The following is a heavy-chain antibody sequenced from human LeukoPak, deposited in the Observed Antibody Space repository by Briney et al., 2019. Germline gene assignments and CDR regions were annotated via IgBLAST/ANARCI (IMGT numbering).Heavy chain of an antibody. D-gene: IGHD2-15*01. Sequence: SQTLSLTCTVSRGSIRSGGYYWSWIRQHPGKGLEWIGYIYYSGSTYYNPSLKSRVTISVDTSKNQFSLKLSSVTAADTAVYYCASPYCSGGSCYAKTWGQGTLVTVSS. CDR3: ASPYCSGGSCYAKT. CDR2: IYYSGST. J-gene: IGHJ5*02. V-gene: IGHV4-31*03. CDR1: RGSIRSGGYY.